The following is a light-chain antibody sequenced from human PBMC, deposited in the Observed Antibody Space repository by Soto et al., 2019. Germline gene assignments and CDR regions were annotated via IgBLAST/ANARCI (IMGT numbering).Light chain of an antibody. Sequence: QLVLTQSPSASASLGASVKLTCTLSSGHSSYAIAWHQQQPEKGPRYLMKLNSDGSHSKGDGIPDRFSGSSSGAERYLTIARIQSEDEADYYGQTWGTGFYVFGTGTKLTVL. CDR3: QTWGTGFYV. CDR2: LNSDGSH. J-gene: IGLJ1*01. CDR1: SGHSSYA. V-gene: IGLV4-69*01.